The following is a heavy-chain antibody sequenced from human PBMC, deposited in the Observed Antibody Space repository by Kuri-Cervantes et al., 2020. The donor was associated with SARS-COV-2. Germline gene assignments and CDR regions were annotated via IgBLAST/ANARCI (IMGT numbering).Heavy chain of an antibody. J-gene: IGHJ4*02. CDR1: GYTFSVFY. CDR3: ARTPYSSSYRPSNFDY. Sequence: ASVKVPCKASGYTFSVFYMHWVRQAPGQGLEWMGWINPNSGGTNYAQKFQGRVTMTRDTSISTAYMELSRLRSDDTAVYYCARTPYSSSYRPSNFDYWGQGNLVNGFS. D-gene: IGHD6-6*01. V-gene: IGHV1-2*02. CDR2: INPNSGGT.